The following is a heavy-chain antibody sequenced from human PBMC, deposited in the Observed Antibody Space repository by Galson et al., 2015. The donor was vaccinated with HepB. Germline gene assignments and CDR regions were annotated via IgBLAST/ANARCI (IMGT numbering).Heavy chain of an antibody. V-gene: IGHV3-23*01. CDR3: AKDSGWYYYYGMDV. J-gene: IGHJ6*02. CDR1: GFTFSSYA. Sequence: SLRLSCAASGFTFSSYAMSWVRQAPGKGLEWVSAISGSGGSTYYADSVKGRFTISRDNSKNTLYLQMNSLRAEDTAVYYCAKDSGWYYYYGMDVWGQGTTVTVSS. D-gene: IGHD6-19*01. CDR2: ISGSGGST.